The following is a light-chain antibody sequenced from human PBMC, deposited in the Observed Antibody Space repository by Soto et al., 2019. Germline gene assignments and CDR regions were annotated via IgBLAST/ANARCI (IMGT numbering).Light chain of an antibody. CDR3: QNYDSSPWT. Sequence: EIVLTQSPATLSVSPGERATLSCRASESVRTSLAWYQQKPGRSPSLLIYGASNRATGLPARFSGSGSGTEFTLTISSLQSEDVATYYCQNYDSSPWTFGQGTKVEIK. CDR2: GAS. V-gene: IGKV3-15*01. J-gene: IGKJ1*01. CDR1: ESVRTS.